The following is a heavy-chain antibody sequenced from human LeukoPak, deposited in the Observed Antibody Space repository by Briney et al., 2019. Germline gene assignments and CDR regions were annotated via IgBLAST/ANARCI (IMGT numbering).Heavy chain of an antibody. V-gene: IGHV4-61*08. J-gene: IGHJ2*01. CDR3: ARDPPAPNWYFDF. CDR2: IYYRGST. Sequence: SQTLSLTCTVSGGSISSGDYYWSWIRQPPGKGLEWIGYIYYRGSTKYNPSLKSRVTISVDTSKNQFSLKLSSVTAADTAVYYCARDPPAPNWYFDFWGRGTLVTVSS. CDR1: GGSISSGDYY.